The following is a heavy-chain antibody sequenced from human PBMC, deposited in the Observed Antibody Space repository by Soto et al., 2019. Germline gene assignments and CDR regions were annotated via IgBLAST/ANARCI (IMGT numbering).Heavy chain of an antibody. CDR1: GFTFDDYA. CDR3: AKSSRIAARAFYWFDP. Sequence: GGSLRLSCAASGFTFDDYAMHWVRQAPGKGLEWVSGISWNSGSIGYADSVKGRFTISRDNAKNSLYLQMNSLRAEDTALYYCAKSSRIAARAFYWFDPWGQGTLVTVSS. CDR2: ISWNSGSI. J-gene: IGHJ5*02. V-gene: IGHV3-9*01. D-gene: IGHD6-6*01.